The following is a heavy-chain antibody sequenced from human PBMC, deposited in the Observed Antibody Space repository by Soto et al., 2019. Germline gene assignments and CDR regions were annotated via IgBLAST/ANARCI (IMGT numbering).Heavy chain of an antibody. CDR3: TKHLPSKKNQRRWADAFHI. CDR2: VTGRSSST. V-gene: IGHV3-23*01. CDR1: GFTFSNYA. Sequence: EVRLLESGGGLVQPGGSLRLSCVASGFTFSNYAMSWVRQAPGKGLEWVSVVTGRSSSTYYADSVEGRFIISRDNSRNTWFLQMNSLGAEDTAVYYCTKHLPSKKNQRRWADAFHIWGQGTSLTVSS. D-gene: IGHD2-2*01. J-gene: IGHJ3*02.